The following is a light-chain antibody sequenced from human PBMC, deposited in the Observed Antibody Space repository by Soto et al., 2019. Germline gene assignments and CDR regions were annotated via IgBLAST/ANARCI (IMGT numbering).Light chain of an antibody. Sequence: VVTQAPLSLPVSPGVPAYIACRSSQALLHSNGYNYLDWYLQKPGQFPQLLIYLRSNRVSGVPDRLSGSGAGRDFRLKISRVEVEDVGVYYCMQALQRQDTFGHGNKVDIK. CDR1: QALLHSNGYNY. V-gene: IGKV2-28*01. CDR3: MQALQRQDT. J-gene: IGKJ2*01. CDR2: LRS.